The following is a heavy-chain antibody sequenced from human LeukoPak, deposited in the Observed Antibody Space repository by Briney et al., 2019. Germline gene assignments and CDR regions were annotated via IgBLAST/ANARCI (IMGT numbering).Heavy chain of an antibody. Sequence: PGRSLRLSCAASGFSFSNYGIHWVRQAPGKGLEWVAVIWYDGSNKYYADSVKGRFTISRDNSKNTLYLQMNSLRAEDTAVYYCARDGSDCSGGSCYSSYYFDYWGQGTLVTVSS. CDR2: IWYDGSNK. CDR3: ARDGSDCSGGSCYSSYYFDY. CDR1: GFSFSNYG. D-gene: IGHD2-15*01. J-gene: IGHJ4*02. V-gene: IGHV3-33*08.